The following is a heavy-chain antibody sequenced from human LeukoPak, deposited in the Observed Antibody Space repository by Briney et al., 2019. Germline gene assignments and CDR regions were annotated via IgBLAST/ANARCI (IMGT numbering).Heavy chain of an antibody. Sequence: SQTLSLTWAISGXSVSSNTIGWNWIRQSPSRGREWLARTYYRPKWYSDYAVSVKSRITLYPDTSNNQISLQLNSVTPDDAAVYYCARDLNSVFDYWGQGTLVPVSS. CDR1: GXSVSSNTIG. J-gene: IGHJ4*02. CDR2: TYYRPKWYS. V-gene: IGHV6-1*01. D-gene: IGHD2-21*01. CDR3: ARDLNSVFDY.